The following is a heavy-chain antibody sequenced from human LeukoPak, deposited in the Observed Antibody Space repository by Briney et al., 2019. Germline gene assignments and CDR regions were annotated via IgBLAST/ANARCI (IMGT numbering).Heavy chain of an antibody. Sequence: SETLSLTCTVSGGSISSSSCYWGWIRQPPGKGLEWIGSIYYSGSTYYNPSLKSRVTISVDTSKNQFSLKLSSVTAADTAVYYCARDSGIAVAGTGIDYWGQGTLVTVSS. D-gene: IGHD6-19*01. CDR2: IYYSGST. J-gene: IGHJ4*02. CDR1: GGSISSSSCY. V-gene: IGHV4-39*07. CDR3: ARDSGIAVAGTGIDY.